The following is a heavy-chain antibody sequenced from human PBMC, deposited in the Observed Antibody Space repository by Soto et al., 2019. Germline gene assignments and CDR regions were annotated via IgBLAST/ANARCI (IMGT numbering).Heavy chain of an antibody. J-gene: IGHJ6*03. Sequence: GGSLRLSCAASVFTFSSYSMNWVRQAPGKGLEWVSSISSSSSYIYYADSVKGRFTISRDNAKNSLYLQMNSLRAEDTAVYYCARDRRYYDILTGASSMDVWGKGTTVTVSS. D-gene: IGHD3-9*01. CDR2: ISSSSSYI. CDR3: ARDRRYYDILTGASSMDV. V-gene: IGHV3-21*01. CDR1: VFTFSSYS.